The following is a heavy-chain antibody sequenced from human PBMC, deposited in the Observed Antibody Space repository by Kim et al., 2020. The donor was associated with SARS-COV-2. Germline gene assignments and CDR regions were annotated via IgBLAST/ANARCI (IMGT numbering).Heavy chain of an antibody. J-gene: IGHJ2*01. D-gene: IGHD3-22*01. V-gene: IGHV4-34*01. Sequence: SETLSLTCAVYGGSFSGYYWSWIRQPPGKGLEWIGEINHSGSTNYNPSLKSRVTISVDTSKNQFSLKLSSVTAADTAVYYCARASSGYYYVVYWYFDLWGRGTLVTVSS. CDR1: GGSFSGYY. CDR3: ARASSGYYYVVYWYFDL. CDR2: INHSGST.